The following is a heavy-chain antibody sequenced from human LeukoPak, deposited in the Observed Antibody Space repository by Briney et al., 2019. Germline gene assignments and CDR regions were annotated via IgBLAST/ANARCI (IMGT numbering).Heavy chain of an antibody. J-gene: IGHJ4*02. D-gene: IGHD4-17*01. CDR1: GGTFISYA. CDR2: IIPIFGTA. CDR3: AATTVTAEYYFDY. V-gene: IGHV1-69*05. Sequence: ASVKVSCKASGGTFISYAISWVRQAPGQGLEWMGGIIPIFGTANYAQKFQGRVTITTDESTGTAYMELSSLRSEDTAVYYCAATTVTAEYYFDYWGQGTLVTVSS.